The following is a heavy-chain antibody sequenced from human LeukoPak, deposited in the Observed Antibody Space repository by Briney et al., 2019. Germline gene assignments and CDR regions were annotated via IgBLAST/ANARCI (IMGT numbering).Heavy chain of an antibody. CDR3: ARHYSSSSLSWFDP. Sequence: PSETLSLTCTVSGGSISSYYWSWIRQPAGKGLEWVGRIYTSGSTNYNPSLKSRVTISVDTSKNQFSLKLSSVTAADTAVYYCARHYSSSSLSWFDPWGQGTLVTVSS. CDR1: GGSISSYY. J-gene: IGHJ5*02. D-gene: IGHD6-6*01. CDR2: IYTSGST. V-gene: IGHV4-4*07.